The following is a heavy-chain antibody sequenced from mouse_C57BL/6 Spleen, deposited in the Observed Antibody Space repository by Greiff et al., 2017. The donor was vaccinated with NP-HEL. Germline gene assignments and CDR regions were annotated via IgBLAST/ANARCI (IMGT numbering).Heavy chain of an antibody. J-gene: IGHJ3*01. CDR2: ISDGGSYT. CDR3: ARGDYDYDEGFAY. D-gene: IGHD2-4*01. Sequence: EVQVVESGGGLVKPGGSLKLSCAASGFTFSSYAMSWVRQTPEKRLEWVATISDGGSYTYYPDNVKGRFTISRDNAKNNLYLQMSHLKSEDTAMYYCARGDYDYDEGFAYWGQGTLVTVSA. V-gene: IGHV5-4*01. CDR1: GFTFSSYA.